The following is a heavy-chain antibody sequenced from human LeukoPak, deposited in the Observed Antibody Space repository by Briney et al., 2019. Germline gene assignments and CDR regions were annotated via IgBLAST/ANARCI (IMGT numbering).Heavy chain of an antibody. V-gene: IGHV1-69*13. D-gene: IGHD5-18*01. CDR1: GGTFISYA. CDR2: IIPIFGTA. CDR3: ARGRGQLWLSWFDP. J-gene: IGHJ5*02. Sequence: GASVKVSCKASGGTFISYASSWVRQAPGQVLEWMGGIIPIFGTANYAQKFQGRVTITADESTSTAYMELSSLRSEDTAVYYCARGRGQLWLSWFDPWGQGTLVTVSS.